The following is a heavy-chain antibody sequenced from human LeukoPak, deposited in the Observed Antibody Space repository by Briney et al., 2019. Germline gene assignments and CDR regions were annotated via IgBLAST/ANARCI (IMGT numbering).Heavy chain of an antibody. CDR2: INWNGGST. D-gene: IGHD4-17*01. CDR1: GFTFDDYG. V-gene: IGHV3-20*04. CDR3: ARDWAYGDYLHGMDV. Sequence: GGSLRLSCAASGFTFDDYGMSWVRQAPGKGLEWASGINWNGGSTGYADSVKGRFTISRDNAKNSLYLQMNSLRAEDTALYYCARDWAYGDYLHGMDVWGQGTTVTVSS. J-gene: IGHJ6*02.